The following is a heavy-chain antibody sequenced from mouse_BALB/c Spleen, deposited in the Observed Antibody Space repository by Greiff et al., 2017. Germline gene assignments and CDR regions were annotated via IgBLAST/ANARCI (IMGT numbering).Heavy chain of an antibody. CDR2: ISDGGSYT. D-gene: IGHD2-2*01. Sequence: EVKLVESGGGLVKPGGSLKLSCAASGFTFSDYHMYWVRQTPEKRLEWVATISDGGSYTYYPDSVKGRFTISRDNAKNNLYLQMSSLKSEDTAMYYCARDSDDGYGYAMDYWGQGTSVTVSS. J-gene: IGHJ4*01. CDR1: GFTFSDYH. CDR3: ARDSDDGYGYAMDY. V-gene: IGHV5-4*02.